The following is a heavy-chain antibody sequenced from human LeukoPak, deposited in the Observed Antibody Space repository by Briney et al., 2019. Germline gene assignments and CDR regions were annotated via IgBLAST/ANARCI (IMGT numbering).Heavy chain of an antibody. CDR3: ATYYYDSSGSPAYYFDF. CDR2: TFYSGST. J-gene: IGHJ4*02. D-gene: IGHD3-22*01. Sequence: SQTLSLTCTVSGGSISNGGYFWSWIRQPPGKGLGWIGYTFYSGSTYYNPSLKSRLTISIDTSKNQFSLKLRSVTAADTAVYYCATYYYDSSGSPAYYFDFWGQGTLVTVSS. V-gene: IGHV4-30-4*01. CDR1: GGSISNGGYF.